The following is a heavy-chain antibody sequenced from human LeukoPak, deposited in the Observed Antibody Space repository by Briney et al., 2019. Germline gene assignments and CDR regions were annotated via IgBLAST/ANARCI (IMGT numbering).Heavy chain of an antibody. CDR2: INPNSGGT. CDR3: ARFYSSGIAAAAH. D-gene: IGHD6-13*01. Sequence: ASVKLSCKASGYTFTGYYMHWVRQAPGQGLEWIGWINPNSGGTNYAQKFQGRVTMTRDTSISTAYMELSRLRSDDTAVYYCARFYSSGIAAAAHWGQGTLVTVSS. V-gene: IGHV1-2*02. J-gene: IGHJ4*02. CDR1: GYTFTGYY.